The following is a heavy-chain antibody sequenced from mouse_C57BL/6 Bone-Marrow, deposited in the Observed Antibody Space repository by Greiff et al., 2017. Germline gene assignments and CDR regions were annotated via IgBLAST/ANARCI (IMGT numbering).Heavy chain of an antibody. D-gene: IGHD1-1*01. CDR1: GFTFSDYG. V-gene: IGHV5-17*01. J-gene: IGHJ1*03. CDR2: ISSGSSTI. Sequence: DVMLVESGGGLVKPGGSLKLSCAASGFTFSDYGMHWVRQAPEKGLEWVAYISSGSSTIYYADTVKGRFTISRDNAKNTLFLQMTSLRYEDTAMYYCARTHYGSSSWYFDVWGTGTTVTVSS. CDR3: ARTHYGSSSWYFDV.